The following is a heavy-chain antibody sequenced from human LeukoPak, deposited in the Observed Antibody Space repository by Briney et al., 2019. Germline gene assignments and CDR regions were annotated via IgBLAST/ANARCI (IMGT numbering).Heavy chain of an antibody. CDR3: AKDGSCGDYYFYFYMDV. CDR2: ISGSGYYT. CDR1: GSGFTFGNFA. Sequence: PGGSLRLSCEASGSGFTFGNFALSWVRQAPGKGLEWVSGISGSGYYTYYADSVKGRFTISRDNSKNTLYIQMNSLRAEDTAVYYCAKDGSCGDYYFYFYMDVWGTGTTVTVSS. J-gene: IGHJ6*03. D-gene: IGHD3-16*01. V-gene: IGHV3-23*01.